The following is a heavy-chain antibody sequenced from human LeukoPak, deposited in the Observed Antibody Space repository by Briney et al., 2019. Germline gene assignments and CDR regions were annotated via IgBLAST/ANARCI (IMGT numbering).Heavy chain of an antibody. V-gene: IGHV4-34*01. Sequence: SETLSLTCAVYGGSFSGYYWSWIRQPPGKGLEWIGEVNHSGSTNYNPSLKSRVTISVDTSKNQFSLKLSSVTAADTAVYYCARGYSNFDYWGQGTLVTVSS. D-gene: IGHD4-11*01. CDR3: ARGYSNFDY. J-gene: IGHJ4*02. CDR2: VNHSGST. CDR1: GGSFSGYY.